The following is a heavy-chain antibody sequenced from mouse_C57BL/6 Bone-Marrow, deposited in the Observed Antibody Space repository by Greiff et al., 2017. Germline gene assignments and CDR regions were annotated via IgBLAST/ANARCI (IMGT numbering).Heavy chain of an antibody. CDR2: IDPSDSYI. J-gene: IGHJ2*01. CDR3: AHLWLRNY. D-gene: IGHD2-2*01. V-gene: IGHV1-50*01. Sequence: QVQLQQPGAELVKPGASVKLSCKASGYTFTSYWMQWVKQRPGQGLEWIGEIDPSDSYINYNQKFKGKATLTVDTSSRTAYMQPRSLTSEDSAVYYCAHLWLRNYWGQGTTLTVSS. CDR1: GYTFTSYW.